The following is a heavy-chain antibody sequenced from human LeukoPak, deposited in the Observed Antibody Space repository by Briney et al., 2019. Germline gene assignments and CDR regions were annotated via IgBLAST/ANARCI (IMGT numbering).Heavy chain of an antibody. CDR1: GFTVGSND. CDR2: IYSGGST. J-gene: IGHJ4*02. CDR3: ARDYKYAFDN. Sequence: PGGSPRLSCAASGFTVGSNDINWVRQAPGKGLEWLSIIYSGGSTYYADSVKGRFTISGDKAKNSLYLQMNSLRVEDTAVYYCARDYKYAFDNWGQGTLVTVSS. D-gene: IGHD5-24*01. V-gene: IGHV3-66*01.